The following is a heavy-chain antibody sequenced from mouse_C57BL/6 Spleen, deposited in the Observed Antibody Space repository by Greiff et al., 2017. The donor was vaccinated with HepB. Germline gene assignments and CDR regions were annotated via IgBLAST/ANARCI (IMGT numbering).Heavy chain of an antibody. J-gene: IGHJ4*01. CDR1: GFSLTSYG. V-gene: IGHV2-6-1*01. CDR3: AKQKSHSYAMDY. CDR2: IWSDGST. Sequence: VQLVESGPGLVAPSHRLSITCNASGFSLTSYGVHWVRQLPGKGLEWLGVIWSDGSTTYNSALKTRLSISKDNSKSQVFLKMISLQTDDAAKYYGAKQKSHSYAMDYWGQGTSVTVSS.